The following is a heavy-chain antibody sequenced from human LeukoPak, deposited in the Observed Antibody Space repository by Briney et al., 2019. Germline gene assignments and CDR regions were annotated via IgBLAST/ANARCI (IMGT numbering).Heavy chain of an antibody. J-gene: IGHJ4*02. V-gene: IGHV3-33*01. Sequence: GGSLRLSCAASGFTFSTSGMNWVRQAPGKGLEWVAVIWSDGSEKRYADSVKGRFTISRDNAKNSLYLQMNSLKAEDTAVYYCARDYRRWELQGGIDYWGQGTLVTVSS. CDR1: GFTFSTSG. CDR3: ARDYRRWELQGGIDY. CDR2: IWSDGSEK. D-gene: IGHD1-26*01.